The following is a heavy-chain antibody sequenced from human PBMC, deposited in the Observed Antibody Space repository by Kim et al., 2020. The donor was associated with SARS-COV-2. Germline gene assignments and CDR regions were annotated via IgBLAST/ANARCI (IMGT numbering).Heavy chain of an antibody. CDR2: INRDGSKA. CDR3: ARDFDYSGNI. D-gene: IGHD2-15*01. J-gene: IGHJ4*02. V-gene: IGHV3-74*01. Sequence: GGSLRLSCAASGFDLSSYFIHWVRQAPGKGLVWVARINRDGSKAGYADSVKGRFSVSRDNAKNTLYLQMNSLRAEDTAVYYCARDFDYSGNIGGQGTLVTISS. CDR1: GFDLSSYF.